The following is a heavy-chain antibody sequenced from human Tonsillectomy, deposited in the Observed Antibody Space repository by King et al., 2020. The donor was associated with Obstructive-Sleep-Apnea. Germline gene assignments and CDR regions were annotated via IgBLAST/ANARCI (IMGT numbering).Heavy chain of an antibody. D-gene: IGHD2-2*01. CDR3: ARTEIRTSWCAFDI. CDR1: GGSISSYY. J-gene: IGHJ3*02. CDR2: IYTSGSN. V-gene: IGHV4-4*07. Sequence: QLQESGPGLVKPSETLSLTCTVSGGSISSYYWSWIRQPAGKGLEWIGRIYTSGSNNYNPSLKSRVTMSVDTSKNQFSLKLSSVTAADTAVYYCARTEIRTSWCAFDIWGQGTMVTVSS.